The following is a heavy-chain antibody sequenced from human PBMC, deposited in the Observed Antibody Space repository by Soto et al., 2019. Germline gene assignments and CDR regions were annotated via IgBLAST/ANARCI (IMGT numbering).Heavy chain of an antibody. V-gene: IGHV3-23*01. Sequence: GGSLRLSCAASGFTFSSYAMSWVRQAPGKGLEWVSAISGSGGSTYYADSVKGRFTISRDNSKNTLYLQMNSLRAEDTAVYYCAKALVRYCSSTSCYGVDFDYWGQGTLVTVSS. CDR3: AKALVRYCSSTSCYGVDFDY. CDR2: ISGSGGST. J-gene: IGHJ4*02. D-gene: IGHD2-2*01. CDR1: GFTFSSYA.